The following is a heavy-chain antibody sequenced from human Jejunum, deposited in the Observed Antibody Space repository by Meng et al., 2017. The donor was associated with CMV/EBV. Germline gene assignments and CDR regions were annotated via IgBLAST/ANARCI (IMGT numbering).Heavy chain of an antibody. J-gene: IGHJ4*02. V-gene: IGHV1-18*01. Sequence: QRVQSGAEGKKPGASVRVSCKASGYTFTHHGISWIRQAPGQGLEWMGWISCYNGDTNYAQKFQGRVTMTTDTSTSTAYMDLRSLRSDDTAVYYCARDPSNTSGRYAYFDYWGQGTLVTVSS. D-gene: IGHD6-19*01. CDR1: GYTFTHHG. CDR3: ARDPSNTSGRYAYFDY. CDR2: ISCYNGDT.